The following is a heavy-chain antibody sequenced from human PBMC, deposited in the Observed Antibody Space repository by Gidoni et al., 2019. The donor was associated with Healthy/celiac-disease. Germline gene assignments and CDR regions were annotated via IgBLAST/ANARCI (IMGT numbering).Heavy chain of an antibody. D-gene: IGHD1-20*01. Sequence: RDNAKNSLYLQMNSLRAEDTAVYYCARCITGTTGFDYWGQGTLVTVSS. V-gene: IGHV3-11*06. CDR3: ARCITGTTGFDY. J-gene: IGHJ4*02.